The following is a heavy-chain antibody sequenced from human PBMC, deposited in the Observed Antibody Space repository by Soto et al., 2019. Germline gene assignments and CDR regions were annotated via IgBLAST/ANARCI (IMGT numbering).Heavy chain of an antibody. Sequence: GGSLRLSCAASGFTFSDYYMSWIRQAPGKGLEWVSYISSRSSTGYADSVKGRFTISRDNAKNSLYLQMNSLRAEDTAFYYCGRGASLNFDYWGQGTLVTVSS. CDR2: ISSRSST. D-gene: IGHD1-26*01. V-gene: IGHV3-11*05. J-gene: IGHJ4*02. CDR3: GRGASLNFDY. CDR1: GFTFSDYY.